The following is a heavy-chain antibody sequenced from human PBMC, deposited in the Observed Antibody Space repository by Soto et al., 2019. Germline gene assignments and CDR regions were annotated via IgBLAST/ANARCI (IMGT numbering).Heavy chain of an antibody. Sequence: QVQLVQSGAEVKKPGSSVKVSCKASGGTFSSYTISWVRQAPGQGLEWMGRIIPILGIANYAQKFQGRVTITADKSTSTAYMERSRLRSEDTAVYYCASYWSGGSCYPFDYWGQGTLVTVAS. CDR3: ASYWSGGSCYPFDY. CDR2: IIPILGIA. J-gene: IGHJ4*02. D-gene: IGHD2-15*01. V-gene: IGHV1-69*02. CDR1: GGTFSSYT.